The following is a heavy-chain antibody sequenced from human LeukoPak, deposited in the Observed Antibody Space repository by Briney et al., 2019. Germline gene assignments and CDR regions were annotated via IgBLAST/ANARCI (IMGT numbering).Heavy chain of an antibody. D-gene: IGHD4/OR15-4a*01. Sequence: GASVKVSCKASGYTFTSYYIHWLRQAPGQGLEWMGIINPSGGSTSYAQKFQGRVTMTRDMSTSTVYMELSSLRSEDTAVYYCARMPPMGLQPYYFDYWGQGTLVTVSS. V-gene: IGHV1-46*01. CDR2: INPSGGST. J-gene: IGHJ4*02. CDR1: GYTFTSYY. CDR3: ARMPPMGLQPYYFDY.